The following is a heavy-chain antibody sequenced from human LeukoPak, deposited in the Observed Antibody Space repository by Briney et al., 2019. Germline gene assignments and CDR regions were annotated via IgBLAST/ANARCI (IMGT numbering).Heavy chain of an antibody. J-gene: IGHJ4*02. V-gene: IGHV3-48*03. CDR1: GFTFSSYE. Sequence: GGSLRLSCAASGFTFSSYEMDWVRQAPEKGLEWISYISSSGGYMYADSVKGRFTISRDNAKNSLYLQMNSLRVEDTGVYYCARHNGWLDYWGQGTLVTVSS. CDR3: ARHNGWLDY. D-gene: IGHD6-19*01. CDR2: ISSSGGY.